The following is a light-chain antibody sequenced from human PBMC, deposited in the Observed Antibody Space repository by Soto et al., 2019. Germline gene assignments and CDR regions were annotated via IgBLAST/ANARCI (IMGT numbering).Light chain of an antibody. J-gene: IGKJ4*01. CDR2: GAS. V-gene: IGKV3-20*01. CDR1: QSVSSSY. CDR3: QQYGSSPPLT. Sequence: EIVLTQSPGTLSLSPGERATLSCRASQSVSSSYLAWYQQKPGQAPRLLIYGASSRATGIPDRFSGSGSGTDFTRTIRRLEPEDFAVYYCQQYGSSPPLTFGGGTKVEIK.